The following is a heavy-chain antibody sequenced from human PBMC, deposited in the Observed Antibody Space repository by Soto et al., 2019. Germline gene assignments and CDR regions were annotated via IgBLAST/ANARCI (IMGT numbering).Heavy chain of an antibody. CDR1: GFTISSYE. J-gene: IGHJ3*02. CDR3: ARDKGTAMVHSTLDI. Sequence: AGGSLRLSCAASGFTISSYEMNWVRQAPGKGLEWVSYISSSVSTIYYADSVKGRFTISRDNAKNSLYLQMNSLRAEDTAVYYCARDKGTAMVHSTLDIWGQGTMVTVSS. V-gene: IGHV3-48*03. CDR2: ISSSVSTI. D-gene: IGHD5-18*01.